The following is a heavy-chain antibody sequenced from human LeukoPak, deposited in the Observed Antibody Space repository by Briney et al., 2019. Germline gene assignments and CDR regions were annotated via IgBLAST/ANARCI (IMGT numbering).Heavy chain of an antibody. CDR3: AKGYYDYVWGSYYFDY. Sequence: SGGSLRLSCAASGFTFSSYAMSWVRQAPGNGLEWVSAISGSGGSTYYADSVKGRFTISRDNSRDTLYLQMNSLRAEDTAVYYCAKGYYDYVWGSYYFDYWGQGTLVTVSS. D-gene: IGHD3-16*01. V-gene: IGHV3-23*01. J-gene: IGHJ4*02. CDR1: GFTFSSYA. CDR2: ISGSGGST.